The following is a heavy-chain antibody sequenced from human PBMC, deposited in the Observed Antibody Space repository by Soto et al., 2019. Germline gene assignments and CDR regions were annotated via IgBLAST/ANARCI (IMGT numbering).Heavy chain of an antibody. Sequence: GGSLRLSCAASGFTFSSYAMSWVRQAPGKGLEWVSAISGSGVSTYYADSVKGRFTVSRDNSKNTLYLQMNSLRAEDTAVYYCAKSPGMYYYDSSGYYHYDYWGQGTLVTVSS. J-gene: IGHJ4*02. V-gene: IGHV3-23*01. CDR3: AKSPGMYYYDSSGYYHYDY. D-gene: IGHD3-22*01. CDR1: GFTFSSYA. CDR2: ISGSGVST.